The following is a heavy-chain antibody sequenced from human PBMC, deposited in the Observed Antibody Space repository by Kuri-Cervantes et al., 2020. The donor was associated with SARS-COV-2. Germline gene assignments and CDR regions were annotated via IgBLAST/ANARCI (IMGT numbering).Heavy chain of an antibody. CDR1: GYTFTGYY. D-gene: IGHD2-15*01. CDR3: ATPRYCSGGSCYGLFDY. Sequence: VSVKVSCKASGYTFTGYYIHWVRQAPGQGLEWMGWINPNSGGTNYAQKFQGRVTMTRDTSISTAYMELSRLRSDDTAVYYCATPRYCSGGSCYGLFDYWGQGTLVTVSS. J-gene: IGHJ4*02. V-gene: IGHV1-2*02. CDR2: INPNSGGT.